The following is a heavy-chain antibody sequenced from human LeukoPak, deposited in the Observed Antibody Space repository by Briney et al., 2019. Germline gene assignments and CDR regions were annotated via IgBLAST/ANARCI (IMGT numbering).Heavy chain of an antibody. CDR2: INHAGTT. V-gene: IGHV4-39*07. J-gene: IGHJ4*02. CDR3: ARLNLEYFYSSGPNDY. Sequence: PSETLSLTCTVSGGSVSSGTYYWTWIRQPPGKGLEWIGEINHAGTTDYNPSLKSRVTISVDTSKNQFSLKLNSVTAADTAVYYCARLNLEYFYSSGPNDYWGQGTLVTVSS. CDR1: GGSVSSGTYY. D-gene: IGHD3-10*01.